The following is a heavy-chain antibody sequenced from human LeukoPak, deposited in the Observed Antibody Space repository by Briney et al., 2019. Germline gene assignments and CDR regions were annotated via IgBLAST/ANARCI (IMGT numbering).Heavy chain of an antibody. V-gene: IGHV3-13*01. CDR3: ARLYSSGRYANAFDI. D-gene: IGHD6-19*01. CDR1: GFTFGDYD. J-gene: IGHJ3*02. CDR2: IRSIGDR. Sequence: PGGSLRLSCAASGFTFGDYDMHWVRQATGKGLEWVSAIRSIGDRFYSGSVKGRFTISRENAKNTLYPEMNSLRVGDTAVYYCARLYSSGRYANAFDIWGQGTVVTVSS.